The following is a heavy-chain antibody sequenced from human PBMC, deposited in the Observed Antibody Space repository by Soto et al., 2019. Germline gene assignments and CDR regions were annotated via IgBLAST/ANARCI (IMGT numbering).Heavy chain of an antibody. Sequence: GGSLRLSCAASGFTFSSYGMHWVRQAPGKGLEWVAVISYDGSNKYYADSVKGRFTISRDNSKNTLYLQMNSLRAEDTAVYYCAKDPATYYDILSYMDVWGQGATVTVS. J-gene: IGHJ6*02. V-gene: IGHV3-30*18. CDR1: GFTFSSYG. CDR2: ISYDGSNK. D-gene: IGHD3-9*01. CDR3: AKDPATYYDILSYMDV.